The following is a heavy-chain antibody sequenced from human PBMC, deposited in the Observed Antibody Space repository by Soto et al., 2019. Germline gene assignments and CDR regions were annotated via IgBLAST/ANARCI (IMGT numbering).Heavy chain of an antibody. Sequence: QMHLVQSGPEVRKPGSSVKVSCKASGGTFVDYGIDWVRQSPGHGLEWMGGILPVFRTPRNAQKFEGRVSLTVDEVTNTAFMELNSLRPEATATSDCARDDGEGGMDVWGQGTTVIVSS. CDR1: GGTFVDYG. CDR3: ARDDGEGGMDV. J-gene: IGHJ6*02. V-gene: IGHV1-69*01. D-gene: IGHD3-10*01. CDR2: ILPVFRTP.